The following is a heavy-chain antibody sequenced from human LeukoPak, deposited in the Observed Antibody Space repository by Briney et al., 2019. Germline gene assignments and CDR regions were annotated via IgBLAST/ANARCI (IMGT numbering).Heavy chain of an antibody. J-gene: IGHJ1*01. CDR2: ISSSGSTI. V-gene: IGHV3-48*03. Sequence: GGSLRLSCAASGFSFNSYAMTWVRQAPGKGLEWVSYISSSGSTIYYADSVKGRFTISRDNAKNSLYLQMNSLRAEDTAVYYCARGSAEYFQHWGQGTLVTVSS. CDR3: ARGSAEYFQH. CDR1: GFSFNSYA.